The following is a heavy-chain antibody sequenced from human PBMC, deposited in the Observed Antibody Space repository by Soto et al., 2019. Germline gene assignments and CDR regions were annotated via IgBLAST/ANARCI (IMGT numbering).Heavy chain of an antibody. J-gene: IGHJ4*02. V-gene: IGHV1-2*04. CDR2: INPNSGGT. D-gene: IGHD6-19*01. CDR3: AREGGGSIAVPGTGSDYFDY. CDR1: GYTFTGYY. Sequence: QVQLVQSGAEVKKPGASVKVSCKASGYTFTGYYMHWVRQAPGQGLEWMGWINPNSGGTNYAQKFQGWVTMTRDTSISTAYMELSRLRSDDTAVYYCAREGGGSIAVPGTGSDYFDYWGQGTLVTVSS.